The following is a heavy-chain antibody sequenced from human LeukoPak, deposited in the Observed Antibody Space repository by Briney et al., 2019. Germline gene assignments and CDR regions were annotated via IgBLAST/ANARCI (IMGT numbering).Heavy chain of an antibody. CDR2: IGTAGDT. D-gene: IGHD1-14*01. Sequence: GGSLRLSCAASGFTFSSYDMHWVRQATGKGLEWVSTIGTAGDTYYPGSVKGRFTISRENAKNSLYLQMNSLRAGDTAVYYCARGAGGRSSTYGMDVWGQGTTVTVSS. CDR1: GFTFSSYD. CDR3: ARGAGGRSSTYGMDV. V-gene: IGHV3-13*01. J-gene: IGHJ6*02.